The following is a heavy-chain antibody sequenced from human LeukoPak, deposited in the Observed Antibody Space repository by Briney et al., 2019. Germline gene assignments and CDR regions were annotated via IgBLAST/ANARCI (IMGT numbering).Heavy chain of an antibody. Sequence: SETLSLTCTVSGGSISRGGYCWSWIRQHPGKGLESIVYVYYSVSTYYNPSLRSRVTISVNTSSNQCSLKRSSLTPANTAVYYCASDSLGTAYWYFDLWGRGTLVTVSS. D-gene: IGHD5-18*01. CDR3: ASDSLGTAYWYFDL. CDR2: VYYSVST. J-gene: IGHJ2*01. CDR1: GGSISRGGYC. V-gene: IGHV4-31*03.